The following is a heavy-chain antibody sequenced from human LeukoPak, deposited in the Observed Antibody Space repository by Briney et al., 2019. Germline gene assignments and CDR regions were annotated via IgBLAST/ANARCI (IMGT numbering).Heavy chain of an antibody. D-gene: IGHD1-26*01. V-gene: IGHV4-4*02. Sequence: GSLRLSCAASGFTFSSYAMSWVRQPPGKGLEWIGEIYHSGSTKYNPSLKSRVTISVDKSKNQFSLKLSSMTAADTAVYYCVGSLSGSYFSGYYYGMDVWGQGTTVTVSS. CDR3: VGSLSGSYFSGYYYGMDV. CDR1: GFTFSSYAM. CDR2: IYHSGST. J-gene: IGHJ6*02.